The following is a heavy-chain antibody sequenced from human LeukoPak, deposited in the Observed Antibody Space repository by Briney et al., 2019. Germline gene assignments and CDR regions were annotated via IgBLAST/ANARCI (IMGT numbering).Heavy chain of an antibody. CDR1: GYTFTGYY. CDR3: ARDWEGLGEYWYFDL. J-gene: IGHJ2*01. D-gene: IGHD1-26*01. CDR2: INPNSGGT. Sequence: ASVKVSCKASGYTFTGYYMHWVRQAPGQGLEWMGWINPNSGGTNYAQKFQGRVTMTRDTSISTAYMEPSRLRSDDTAVSYCARDWEGLGEYWYFDLWGRGTLVTVSS. V-gene: IGHV1-2*02.